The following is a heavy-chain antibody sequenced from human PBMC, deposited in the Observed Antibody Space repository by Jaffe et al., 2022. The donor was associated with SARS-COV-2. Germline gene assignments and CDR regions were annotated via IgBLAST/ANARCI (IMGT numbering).Heavy chain of an antibody. V-gene: IGHV3-33*01. D-gene: IGHD2-2*01. J-gene: IGHJ4*02. CDR3: ARDSYHGDYFDY. CDR1: GFTFSSYG. Sequence: QVQLVESGGGVVQPGRSLRLSCAASGFTFSSYGMHWVRQAPGKGLEWVAVIWYDGSNKYYADSVKGRFTISRDNSKNTLYLQMNSLRAEDTAVYYCARDSYHGDYFDYWGQGTLVTVSS. CDR2: IWYDGSNK.